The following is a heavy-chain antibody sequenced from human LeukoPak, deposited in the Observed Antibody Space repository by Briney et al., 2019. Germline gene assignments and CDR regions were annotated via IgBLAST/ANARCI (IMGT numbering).Heavy chain of an antibody. Sequence: GGSLRLSCSASGFNFCCHWESWVPPAPGEGVEGVAHKKQDGSEKYYVDSVKGRFTISRDNAKNSLYLQMNSLRAEDTAVYYCARDSVTMIVVVTPFDIWGQGTMVTVSS. CDR2: KKQDGSEK. D-gene: IGHD3-22*01. CDR1: GFNFCCHW. J-gene: IGHJ3*02. CDR3: ARDSVTMIVVVTPFDI. V-gene: IGHV3-7*01.